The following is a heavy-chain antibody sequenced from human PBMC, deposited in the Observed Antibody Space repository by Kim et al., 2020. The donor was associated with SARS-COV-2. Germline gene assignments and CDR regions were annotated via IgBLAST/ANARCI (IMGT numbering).Heavy chain of an antibody. J-gene: IGHJ4*02. CDR1: GGSISSSSYY. Sequence: SETLSLTCTVSGGSISSSSYYWDWIRQPPGKGLEWIGSIYYSGSTYYNPSLKSRVTISVDTSKNQFSLKLSSVTAADTAVYYCAREGDGYNFYWGQGTLVTVSS. V-gene: IGHV4-39*02. CDR3: AREGDGYNFY. D-gene: IGHD5-12*01. CDR2: IYYSGST.